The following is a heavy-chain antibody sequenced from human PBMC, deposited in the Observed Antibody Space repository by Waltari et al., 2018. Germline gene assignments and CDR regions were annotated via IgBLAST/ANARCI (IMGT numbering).Heavy chain of an antibody. CDR1: GGSIRSYY. CDR3: ARAYPYCSGGSCYPYFDY. J-gene: IGHJ4*02. D-gene: IGHD2-15*01. Sequence: QVQLQESGPGLVKPSETLSLTCTVSGGSIRSYYWSWIRQPAGKGLEWIGRIYTSGSTNYNPSLKSRVTMSVDTSKNQFSLKLSSVTAADTAVYYCARAYPYCSGGSCYPYFDYWGQGTLVTVSS. V-gene: IGHV4-4*07. CDR2: IYTSGST.